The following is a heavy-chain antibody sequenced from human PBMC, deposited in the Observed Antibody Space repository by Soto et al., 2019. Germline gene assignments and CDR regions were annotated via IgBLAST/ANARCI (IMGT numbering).Heavy chain of an antibody. J-gene: IGHJ4*02. CDR3: AKDSAEWSEKISGTYYQYYFDY. CDR1: GFTFDDYA. D-gene: IGHD1-26*01. CDR2: INWNSGSI. V-gene: IGHV3-9*01. Sequence: EVQLVESGGGLVQPGRSLRLSCAASGFTFDDYAMHWVRQAPGKGLEWVSGINWNSGSIGYADSVKGRFTISRDNAKNSLYLQMTSLRAEDTALYYCAKDSAEWSEKISGTYYQYYFDYWGQGTLVTVSS.